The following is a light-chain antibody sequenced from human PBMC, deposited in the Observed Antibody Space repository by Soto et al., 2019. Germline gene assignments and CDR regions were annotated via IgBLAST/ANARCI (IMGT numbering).Light chain of an antibody. CDR1: SSNIGSNY. V-gene: IGLV1-47*01. CDR3: AAWDDSLSGWV. J-gene: IGLJ3*02. Sequence: QAVVTQPPSASGTPGQRVTLSCSGSSSNIGSNYVYWYQQLPGTAPKLLIYRNNQRPSGVPDRFSGSKSGTSASLAISGLRSEDEADYYCAAWDDSLSGWVFGGGTKVTVL. CDR2: RNN.